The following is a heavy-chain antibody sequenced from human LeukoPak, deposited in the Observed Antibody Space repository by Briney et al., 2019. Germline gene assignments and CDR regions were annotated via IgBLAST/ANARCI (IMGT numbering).Heavy chain of an antibody. D-gene: IGHD3-9*01. Sequence: PGGSLRLSCAASGFTFSSYGIHWVRQAPGKGLEWVAVIWYDGSNKYYADSVKGRFTISRDNSKNTLYLQMNSLRVEDTAVYYCARNGHTFREYYDILTGYHEFYYFDYWGQGTLVTVSS. CDR1: GFTFSSYG. J-gene: IGHJ4*02. CDR2: IWYDGSNK. CDR3: ARNGHTFREYYDILTGYHEFYYFDY. V-gene: IGHV3-33*01.